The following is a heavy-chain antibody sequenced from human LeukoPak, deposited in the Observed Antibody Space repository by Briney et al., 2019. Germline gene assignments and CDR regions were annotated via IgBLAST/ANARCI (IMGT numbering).Heavy chain of an antibody. CDR2: IIPIFGTA. CDR1: GGTFSSYA. Sequence: ASVKVSCKASGGTFSSYAISWVRQAPGQGLEWMGGIIPIFGTANYAQKFQGRVTITADESTSTAYMELSSLRSEDTAVYYCARDADDSSAFSWFDPWGQGTLVTVSS. D-gene: IGHD3-22*01. J-gene: IGHJ5*02. V-gene: IGHV1-69*13. CDR3: ARDADDSSAFSWFDP.